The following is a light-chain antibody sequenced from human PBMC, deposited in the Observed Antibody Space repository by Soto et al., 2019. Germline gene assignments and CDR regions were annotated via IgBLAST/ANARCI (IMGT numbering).Light chain of an antibody. CDR1: QSVSSSY. V-gene: IGKV3-15*01. CDR3: QQYKNWPL. J-gene: IGKJ5*01. CDR2: GAS. Sequence: EIVLTQSPATLSSSPGERATLSCRASQSVSSSYLAWYQQKPGQPPRLLIYGASTRATGIPARFSGSGFGTEFTLTISSLQSEDFAVYYCQQYKNWPLFGQGTRLEIK.